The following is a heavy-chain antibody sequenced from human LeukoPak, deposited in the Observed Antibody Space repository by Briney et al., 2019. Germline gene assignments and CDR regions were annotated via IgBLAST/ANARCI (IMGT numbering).Heavy chain of an antibody. Sequence: TPSLTSTFSGVSIYSGVYYWSCIRQHPGKGLECIGYIYYSGSTYYNPSLKGRVTISVDTSKNQFSLTLSSVTAADTAVYYCARATRTYAAPYYYYYMDVWGKGTTVTVSS. D-gene: IGHD2-2*01. V-gene: IGHV4-31*03. CDR3: ARATRTYAAPYYYYYMDV. J-gene: IGHJ6*03. CDR2: IYYSGST. CDR1: GVSIYSGVYY.